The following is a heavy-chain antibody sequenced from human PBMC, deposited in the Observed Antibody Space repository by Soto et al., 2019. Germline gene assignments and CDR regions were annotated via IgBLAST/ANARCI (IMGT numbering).Heavy chain of an antibody. J-gene: IGHJ4*02. Sequence: WESXRLSCGASGFTFSVYSMSWFRQAPGKGLEWVSTISGSSGSTYFADSVKGRFTMSRDNSNNTLYLQMNRLRAEETAVYFCVRRNGLTVAGISQFDYWGQGTLVTVSS. D-gene: IGHD6-19*01. V-gene: IGHV3-23*01. CDR2: ISGSSGST. CDR1: GFTFSVYS. CDR3: VRRNGLTVAGISQFDY.